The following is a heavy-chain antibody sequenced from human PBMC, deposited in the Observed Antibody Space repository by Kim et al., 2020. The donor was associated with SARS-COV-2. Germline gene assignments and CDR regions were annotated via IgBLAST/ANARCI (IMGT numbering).Heavy chain of an antibody. Sequence: GGSLRLSCAASGFSLSYFYMSWIRQPPGKGLEWISYISSDGTTTNYADSVKGRFTISRDDANKILYLQLNSLRVDDTAVYYCTKGVGLCNWGQGTLVTVSS. CDR1: GFSLSYFY. V-gene: IGHV3-11*04. CDR2: ISSDGTTT. J-gene: IGHJ4*02. D-gene: IGHD1-26*01. CDR3: TKGVGLCN.